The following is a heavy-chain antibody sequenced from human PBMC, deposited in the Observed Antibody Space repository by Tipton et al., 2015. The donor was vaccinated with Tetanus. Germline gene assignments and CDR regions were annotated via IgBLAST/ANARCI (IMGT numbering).Heavy chain of an antibody. CDR1: GGSITSGGYY. CDR2: IYYSGST. J-gene: IGHJ5*02. CDR3: ARGGDNLTFQRPTGRWFDP. V-gene: IGHV4-31*03. D-gene: IGHD1-1*01. Sequence: TLSLTCTVSGGSITSGGYYWSWIRQHPGKGLEWIGDIYYSGSTYYNPSLTSRVSISVDTSKNQFSLKLTSVTAADTAIYYCARGGDNLTFQRPTGRWFDPWGHGTLVTVSS.